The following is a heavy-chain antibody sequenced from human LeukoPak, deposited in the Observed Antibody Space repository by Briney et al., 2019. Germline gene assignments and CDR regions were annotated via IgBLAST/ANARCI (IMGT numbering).Heavy chain of an antibody. CDR1: GYTFTSYG. CDR2: ISAYNGNT. J-gene: IGHJ4*02. Sequence: ASVKVSCKASGYTFTSYGISWVRQAPGQGLEWMGWISAYNGNTNYAQKLQGRVTMTTDTSTSTAYMELRSLRSDDTAVYYCARDSYRPNSTNRITIFGVGTPRFGDYWGQGTLVTVSS. CDR3: ARDSYRPNSTNRITIFGVGTPRFGDY. D-gene: IGHD3-3*01. V-gene: IGHV1-18*01.